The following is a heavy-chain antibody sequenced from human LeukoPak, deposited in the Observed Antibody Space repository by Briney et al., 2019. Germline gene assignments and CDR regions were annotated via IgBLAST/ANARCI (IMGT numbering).Heavy chain of an antibody. J-gene: IGHJ3*02. CDR3: AKSRRGSWKKDAFDI. D-gene: IGHD1-26*01. CDR1: GFTFSSYA. Sequence: GGSLRLSCAASGFTFSSYAMSWVRQAPGKGLEWVSAISGSGGSTYYADSVKGRFTISRDNSKNTLYLQMNSLRAEDTAVYCCAKSRRGSWKKDAFDIWGQGTMVTVSS. CDR2: ISGSGGST. V-gene: IGHV3-23*01.